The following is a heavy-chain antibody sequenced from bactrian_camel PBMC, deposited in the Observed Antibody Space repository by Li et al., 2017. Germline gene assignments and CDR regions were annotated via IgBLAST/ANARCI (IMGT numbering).Heavy chain of an antibody. J-gene: IGHJ6*01. CDR3: AKDEYGLGSADFGY. CDR2: ISSDGTT. Sequence: HVQLVESGGGLVQSGGSLKLSCAASGSIFSSCGMGWYRQAPGKEREFVSFISSDGTTTYADSVKGRFTISRDIAKNTVHLQLNSLKTEDMAMYYCAKDEYGLGSADFGYWGQGTQVTVS. D-gene: IGHD5*01. CDR1: GSIFSSCG. V-gene: IGHV3S53*01.